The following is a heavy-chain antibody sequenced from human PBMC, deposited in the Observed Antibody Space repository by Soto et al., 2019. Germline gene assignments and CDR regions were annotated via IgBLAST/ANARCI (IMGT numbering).Heavy chain of an antibody. J-gene: IGHJ4*02. CDR2: IYYSGST. CDR1: GGSISSYY. V-gene: IGHV4-59*08. Sequence: SETLSLTCTVSGGSISSYYWSWIRQPPGKGLEWIGYIYYSGSTNYNPSLKSRVPISVDTSKNQFSLKLSSVTAADTAVYYCARPSRSYGDYVALDYWGQGTLVTVSS. CDR3: ARPSRSYGDYVALDY. D-gene: IGHD4-17*01.